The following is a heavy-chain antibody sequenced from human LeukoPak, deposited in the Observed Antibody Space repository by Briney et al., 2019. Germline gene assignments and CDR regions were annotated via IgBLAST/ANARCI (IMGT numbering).Heavy chain of an antibody. Sequence: GESLKISCKGSGYSFTSYWIGWMRQMPGKGLEWMGIIYPGDSDTRYSPSFQGQVTISADKSISTAYLQWSSLKASDTAMYYCARNRNGGSGSYGNWFDPWGQGTLVTVCS. J-gene: IGHJ5*02. D-gene: IGHD3-10*01. CDR3: ARNRNGGSGSYGNWFDP. CDR2: IYPGDSDT. V-gene: IGHV5-51*01. CDR1: GYSFTSYW.